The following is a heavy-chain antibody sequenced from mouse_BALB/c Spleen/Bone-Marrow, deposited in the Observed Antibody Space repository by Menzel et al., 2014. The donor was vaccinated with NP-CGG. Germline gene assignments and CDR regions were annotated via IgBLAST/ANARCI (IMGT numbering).Heavy chain of an antibody. CDR2: IDPSTGHT. J-gene: IGHJ3*01. D-gene: IGHD2-14*01. CDR3: ARPYRYDKEFAY. CDR1: GFPFTTYW. V-gene: IGHV1-7*01. Sequence: QVQLQQSGAELAKPGASVKMSCKASGFPFTTYWMHWFKQRPGQGLEWIGYIDPSTGHTEYNQNFKDKATLTADKSSSTAYMQLGSLTSEDSAVYYCARPYRYDKEFAYWGQGTLVTVSA.